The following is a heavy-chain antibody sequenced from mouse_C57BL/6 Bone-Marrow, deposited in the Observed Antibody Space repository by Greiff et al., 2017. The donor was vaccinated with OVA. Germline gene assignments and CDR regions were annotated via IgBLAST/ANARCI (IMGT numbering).Heavy chain of an antibody. D-gene: IGHD2-4*01. V-gene: IGHV3-6*01. Sequence: ESGPGLVKPSQSLSLTCSVTGYSITSGYYWNWIRQFPGNKLEWMGYISYDGSNNYNPSLKNRISITRETSKNQFFLKLNSVTTEDTATYYCARAIYYDYDEYAYWGQGTLVTVSA. CDR2: ISYDGSN. CDR3: ARAIYYDYDEYAY. CDR1: GYSITSGYY. J-gene: IGHJ3*01.